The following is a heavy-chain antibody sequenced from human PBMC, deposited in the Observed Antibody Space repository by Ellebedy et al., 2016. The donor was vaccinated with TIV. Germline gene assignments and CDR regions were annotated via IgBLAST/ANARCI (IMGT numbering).Heavy chain of an antibody. V-gene: IGHV3-15*01. CDR1: GFTFSNAW. D-gene: IGHD6-19*01. CDR3: TTEGIIAVTTFDP. CDR2: IKSKTDGGTT. Sequence: GGSLRLSCAASGFTFSNAWMSWVRQAPGKGLEWVGRIKSKTDGGTTDYAAPVKGRFTISRDDSKNTLYLQMNSLKTEDTAVYYCTTEGIIAVTTFDPWGQGTLVTVSS. J-gene: IGHJ5*02.